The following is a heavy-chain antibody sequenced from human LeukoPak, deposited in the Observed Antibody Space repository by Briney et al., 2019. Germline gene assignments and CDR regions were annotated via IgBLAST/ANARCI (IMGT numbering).Heavy chain of an antibody. V-gene: IGHV1-2*02. CDR1: EYTFTGYY. CDR2: INPNSGGT. J-gene: IGHJ5*02. CDR3: ARARPHIVLMVYDP. Sequence: ASVKVSCKASEYTFTGYYMHWVRQAPGQGLEWMGWINPNSGGTNYAQKFQGRVTMTRDTSISTAYMELSRLRSDDTAVYYCARARPHIVLMVYDPWGQGTLVTVSS. D-gene: IGHD2-8*01.